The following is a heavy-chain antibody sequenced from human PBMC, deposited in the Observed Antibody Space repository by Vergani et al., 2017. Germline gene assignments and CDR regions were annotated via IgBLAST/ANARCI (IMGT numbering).Heavy chain of an antibody. CDR2: VDPEDGET. D-gene: IGHD4-17*01. CDR3: ATPRTVTKDGMEV. CDR1: GDTFTVHY. Sequence: EVQLVQSGAEVKKPGATMKISCKVSGDTFTVHYMHWVKQAPGKGLEWMRLVDPEDGETTYAEKFKGRVTIAADTSTDTAHLELSSLGSEDTAVYYCATPRTVTKDGMEVWGQGTKVTVAS. J-gene: IGHJ6*02. V-gene: IGHV1-69-2*01.